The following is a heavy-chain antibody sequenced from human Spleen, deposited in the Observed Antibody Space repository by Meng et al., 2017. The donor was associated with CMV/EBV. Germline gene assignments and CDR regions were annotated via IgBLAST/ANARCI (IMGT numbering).Heavy chain of an antibody. CDR1: GFTVSGNY. J-gene: IGHJ6*02. Sequence: GESLKISCAASGFTVSGNYMTWVRQTPGKGLEWVSLIYSGGDTYYADSVKGRFTISRDNSKNTLYLQMNGLRPEDTAVYYCARVVRQFVPDFRGLDVWGQGTTVTVSS. D-gene: IGHD6-6*01. CDR3: ARVVRQFVPDFRGLDV. CDR2: IYSGGDT. V-gene: IGHV3-66*02.